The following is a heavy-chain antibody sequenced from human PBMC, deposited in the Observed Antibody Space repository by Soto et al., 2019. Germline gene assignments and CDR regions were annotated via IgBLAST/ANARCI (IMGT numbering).Heavy chain of an antibody. CDR2: ISGSGGST. CDR3: AKDEYYDFRSGYYTGIYFDY. CDR1: GFTFSSYA. Sequence: LRLSCAASGFTFSSYAMGWVRQAPGKGLEWVSGISGSGGSTYYADSVKGRFTISRDNSKNTLYLQMNSLRAEDTAVYYCAKDEYYDFRSGYYTGIYFDYWGQGTLVTVSS. V-gene: IGHV3-23*01. J-gene: IGHJ4*02. D-gene: IGHD3-3*01.